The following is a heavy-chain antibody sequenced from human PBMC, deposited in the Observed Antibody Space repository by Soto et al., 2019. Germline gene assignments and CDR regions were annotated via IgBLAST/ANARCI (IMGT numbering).Heavy chain of an antibody. CDR3: ARGSPDTITGTTSGSFDI. CDR2: ISSTSVYI. D-gene: IGHD1-20*01. CDR1: GFTFSIFS. J-gene: IGHJ3*02. Sequence: PGGSLRLSCAASGFTFSIFSMHWVRQASGKGLEWVSSISSTSVYIYHADSVKGRFTITRDNTKNSLYLQMNSLRADDTAVYYCARGSPDTITGTTSGSFDIWGQGTMVTVSS. V-gene: IGHV3-21*01.